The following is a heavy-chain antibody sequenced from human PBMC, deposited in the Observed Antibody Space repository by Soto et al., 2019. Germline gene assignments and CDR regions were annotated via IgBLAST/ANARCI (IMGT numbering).Heavy chain of an antibody. Sequence: QVQLQESGPGLVKPSGTLSLTCAVSSDSITSSNWWSWVRQSPGKGLEWIGEVSHSGSTNYIPSHKSRVTISVDKSRNQFSLRLNSVTAADTAVYYCARNRYGGYDFDYWGQGTLVTVSS. CDR1: SDSITSSNW. V-gene: IGHV4-4*02. CDR3: ARNRYGGYDFDY. J-gene: IGHJ4*02. D-gene: IGHD5-12*01. CDR2: VSHSGST.